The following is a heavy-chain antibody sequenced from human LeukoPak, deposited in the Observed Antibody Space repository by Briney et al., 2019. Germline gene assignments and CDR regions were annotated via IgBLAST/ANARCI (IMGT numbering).Heavy chain of an antibody. J-gene: IGHJ5*02. CDR3: ARDSTRGPNSWFDP. CDR2: IYYSGST. CDR1: GGSISNYY. Sequence: SETLSLTCTVSGGSISNYYWSWIRQPPGKGLEWIGYIYYSGSTNYNPSLKSRVTISVDTSKNQFSLKLSSVTAADTAVYYCARDSTRGPNSWFDPWGQGTLVTVSS. V-gene: IGHV4-59*01. D-gene: IGHD1-1*01.